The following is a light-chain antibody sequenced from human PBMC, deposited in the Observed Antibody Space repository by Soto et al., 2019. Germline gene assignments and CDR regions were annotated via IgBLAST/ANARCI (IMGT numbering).Light chain of an antibody. V-gene: IGKV1-39*01. Sequence: DIQMTQSPSSLSASVGDRVTVTCRASQSISSYLNWYQQKPGKAPKLLIYAASSLQSGVPSKFSGSGSGTDFTLTISSLQAEDVAVYYCQQYYSTPPNFGGGTKVDIK. CDR3: QQYYSTPPN. CDR1: QSISSY. J-gene: IGKJ4*01. CDR2: AAS.